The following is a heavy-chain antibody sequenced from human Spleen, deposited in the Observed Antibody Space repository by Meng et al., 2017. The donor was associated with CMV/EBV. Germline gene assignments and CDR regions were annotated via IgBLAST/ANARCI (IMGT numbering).Heavy chain of an antibody. CDR2: ISAYHGNT. J-gene: IGHJ6*02. CDR1: CTNNG. Sequence: CTNNGISWVRQAHGQGLEWMGWISAYHGNTDYAQNLQGRVTMTTDTSTSTAYMELRNLRSDDTAVYYCARWDKIVVVPPAWEGVDVWGQGTTVTVSS. D-gene: IGHD2-2*01. CDR3: ARWDKIVVVPPAWEGVDV. V-gene: IGHV1-18*01.